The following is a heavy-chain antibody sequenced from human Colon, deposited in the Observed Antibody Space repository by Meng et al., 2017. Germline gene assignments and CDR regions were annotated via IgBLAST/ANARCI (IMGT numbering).Heavy chain of an antibody. Sequence: QGLLQESGPSLVKPSQTLSLTCNVSGLSIGTTGDYWTWIRQRPGKGLEWIGKIFYTGSAHYNPSLKTRAAMSVDRSKNQFSLKLNSVTAADTAVYYCARGGAWLQSFDYWGQGTLVTVPS. CDR2: IFYTGSA. CDR3: ARGGAWLQSFDY. D-gene: IGHD5-24*01. CDR1: GLSIGTTGDY. V-gene: IGHV4-31*03. J-gene: IGHJ4*02.